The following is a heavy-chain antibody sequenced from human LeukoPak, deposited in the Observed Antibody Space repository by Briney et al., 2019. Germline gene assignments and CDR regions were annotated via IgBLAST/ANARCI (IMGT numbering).Heavy chain of an antibody. CDR2: ISAYNGNT. V-gene: IGHV1-18*01. CDR1: GYTFTSYG. J-gene: IGHJ1*01. CDR3: AREMYCSGGSCYPGYFQH. Sequence: ASVKVSCKASGYTFTSYGISWVRQAPGQGLEWMGWISAYNGNTNYAQKLQGRVTMTTDTSTSTAYMELRSLRSDDTAVYYCAREMYCSGGSCYPGYFQHWGQGTLVTVSS. D-gene: IGHD2-15*01.